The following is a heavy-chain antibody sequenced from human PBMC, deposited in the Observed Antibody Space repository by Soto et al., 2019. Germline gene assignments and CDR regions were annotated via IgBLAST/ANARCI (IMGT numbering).Heavy chain of an antibody. Sequence: QVQLVESGGGVVQPGRSLRLSCAASGFTFSSYGMHWVRQAPGKGLEWVAVISYDGSNKYYADSVKGRFTISRDNSKNTLYLQRSSLRAEDTAVYYCVKDGSSGWPSFYDMDVWGQGTTVTVSS. J-gene: IGHJ6*02. CDR2: ISYDGSNK. V-gene: IGHV3-30*18. D-gene: IGHD6-19*01. CDR1: GFTFSSYG. CDR3: VKDGSSGWPSFYDMDV.